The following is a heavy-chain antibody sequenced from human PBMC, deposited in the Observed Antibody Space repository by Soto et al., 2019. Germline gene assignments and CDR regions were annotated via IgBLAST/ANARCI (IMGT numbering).Heavy chain of an antibody. J-gene: IGHJ4*02. CDR1: GFTFTSYW. V-gene: IGHV5-51*01. Sequence: GESLKISCKGSGFTFTSYWIAWVRQMPGKGLEWMGIIYPGDSDSSYSPYFQGQVTISADKSINTAYLHWSSLKASDTAIYYCAKHEGYCSTTTCSNFDYWGQGTLVTVSS. CDR2: IYPGDSDS. CDR3: AKHEGYCSTTTCSNFDY. D-gene: IGHD2-2*01.